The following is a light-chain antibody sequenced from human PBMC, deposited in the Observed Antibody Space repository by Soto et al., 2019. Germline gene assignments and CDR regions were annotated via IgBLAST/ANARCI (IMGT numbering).Light chain of an antibody. Sequence: QYALTQTPSASGSPGQSVAISCTGTSSDVGGYNYVSWYQQHPGKAPKLMIYEVNKRPSGVPDRFSGSKSGNTASLTVSGLQAEDEADYYCSSYAGSSNVFGTGTKLTVL. V-gene: IGLV2-8*01. CDR2: EVN. CDR3: SSYAGSSNV. CDR1: SSDVGGYNY. J-gene: IGLJ1*01.